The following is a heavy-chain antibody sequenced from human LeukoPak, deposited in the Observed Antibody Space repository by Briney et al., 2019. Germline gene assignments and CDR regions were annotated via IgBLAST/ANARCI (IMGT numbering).Heavy chain of an antibody. Sequence: GGSVTLSCTASGFTFGDYCMSWVRQAPGKGLEWVGFIRSKAYGGTAEYAASVKDRFTISRDDSKSIAYLQMNSLKTEDTAVYYCTRGPYNNYVNLDYWGQGTLVTVSS. V-gene: IGHV3-49*04. D-gene: IGHD4-11*01. J-gene: IGHJ4*02. CDR1: GFTFGDYC. CDR2: IRSKAYGGTA. CDR3: TRGPYNNYVNLDY.